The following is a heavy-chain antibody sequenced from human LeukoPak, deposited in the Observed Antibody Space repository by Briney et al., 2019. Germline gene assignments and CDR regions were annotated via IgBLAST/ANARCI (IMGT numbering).Heavy chain of an antibody. V-gene: IGHV4-39*07. Sequence: SETLSLTCTVSGGSISSSSYYWGWIRQPPGKGLEWIGSIYYSGSSYYNPSLKSLFTISVATTNNQFSLKLSAVTSSHAAVYYCARLRVRGYGYGPWEGPTWFDYWGQGTLVTVSS. CDR1: GGSISSSSYY. CDR2: IYYSGSS. CDR3: ARLRVRGYGYGPWEGPTWFDY. J-gene: IGHJ4*02. D-gene: IGHD5-18*01.